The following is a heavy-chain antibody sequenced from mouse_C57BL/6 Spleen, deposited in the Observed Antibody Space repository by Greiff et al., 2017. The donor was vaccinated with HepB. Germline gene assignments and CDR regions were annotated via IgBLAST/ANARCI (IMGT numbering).Heavy chain of an antibody. CDR1: GYTFTSYW. Sequence: QVQLQQPGAELVKPGASVKLSCKASGYTFTSYWMQWVKQRPGQGLEWIGEIDPSDSYTNYNQKFKGKATLTVDTSSSTAYMQLSSLTSEDSAVYYCARGYGSNNWYFDVGGTGTTVTVSS. D-gene: IGHD1-1*01. CDR3: ARGYGSNNWYFDV. CDR2: IDPSDSYT. J-gene: IGHJ1*03. V-gene: IGHV1-50*01.